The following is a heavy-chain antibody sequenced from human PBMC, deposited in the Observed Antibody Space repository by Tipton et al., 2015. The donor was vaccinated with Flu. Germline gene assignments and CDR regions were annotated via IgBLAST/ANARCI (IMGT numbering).Heavy chain of an antibody. Sequence: TLSLTCTVSGGSISSYYWSWIRQPPGKGLEWIGRIYTSGSTNYNPSLKSRVTISVDTSKNQFSLKLSSVTAADTAVYYCARVRSYYDSSGYYYAFDYWGQGTLVTVSS. CDR3: ARVRSYYDSSGYYYAFDY. CDR2: IYTSGST. D-gene: IGHD3-22*01. J-gene: IGHJ4*02. V-gene: IGHV4-4*08. CDR1: GGSISSYY.